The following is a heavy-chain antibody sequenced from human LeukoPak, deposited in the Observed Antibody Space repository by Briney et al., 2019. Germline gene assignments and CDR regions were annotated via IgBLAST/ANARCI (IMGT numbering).Heavy chain of an antibody. J-gene: IGHJ6*03. Sequence: GGSLRLSCAASGFTVSSNYMSWVRQAPGKGLEWVAVISHDGHNIYYADSVKGRFTISRDNAKNSLYLQMNSLRAEDTAVYYCARDRGYYYYMDVWGKGTTVTVSS. V-gene: IGHV3-30*03. CDR1: GFTVSSNY. CDR3: ARDRGYYYYMDV. CDR2: ISHDGHNI. D-gene: IGHD3-10*01.